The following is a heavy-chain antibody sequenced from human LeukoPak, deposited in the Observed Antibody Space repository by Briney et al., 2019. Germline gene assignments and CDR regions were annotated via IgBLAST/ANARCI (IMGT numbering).Heavy chain of an antibody. CDR2: ISGSGGST. V-gene: IGHV3-23*01. D-gene: IGHD5-24*01. Sequence: GGSLRLSCAASGFTFSSYAMSWVRQSPGKGLEWVSAISGSGGSTYYADSVKGRFTISRDNAKNSLYLQMNSLRAEDTAVYYCARDVEMATNAEGYWGQGTLVTVSS. CDR3: ARDVEMATNAEGY. J-gene: IGHJ4*02. CDR1: GFTFSSYA.